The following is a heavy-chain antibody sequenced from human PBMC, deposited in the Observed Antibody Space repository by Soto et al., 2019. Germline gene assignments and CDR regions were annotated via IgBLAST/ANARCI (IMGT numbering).Heavy chain of an antibody. V-gene: IGHV1-69*13. Sequence: SVEVSCRASGGTFSSYAISWVRQAPGQGLEWMGGIIPIFGTANYAQKFQGRVTITADESTSTAYMELSSLRSEDTAVYYCASPFYYYDSSGYQQYDAFDIWGQGTMVTVSS. CDR1: GGTFSSYA. J-gene: IGHJ3*02. D-gene: IGHD3-22*01. CDR2: IIPIFGTA. CDR3: ASPFYYYDSSGYQQYDAFDI.